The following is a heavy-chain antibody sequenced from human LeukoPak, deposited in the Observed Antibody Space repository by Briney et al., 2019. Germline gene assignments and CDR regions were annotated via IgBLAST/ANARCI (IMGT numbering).Heavy chain of an antibody. CDR2: IIPMFGTA. J-gene: IGHJ6*03. V-gene: IGHV1-69*13. CDR3: ARDPAERLRGASYYYYMDV. Sequence: SVKVSCTASGRTFSTYAISWVRQAPGQALEWMGGIIPMFGTANYVQKFQGRVTITADESTSTAYMELSGLRSGDTAVYYCARDPAERLRGASYYYYMDVWGKGTTVTVSS. D-gene: IGHD1-1*01. CDR1: GRTFSTYA.